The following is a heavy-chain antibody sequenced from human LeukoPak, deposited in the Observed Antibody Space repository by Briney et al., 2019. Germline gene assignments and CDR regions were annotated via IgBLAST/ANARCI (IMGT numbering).Heavy chain of an antibody. CDR3: ARGGDSTNFDY. CDR1: VYTFTGYY. V-gene: IGHV1-2*02. CDR2: INPNSGDT. D-gene: IGHD4-11*01. Sequence: ASVTVSFTASVYTFTGYYIHWVRQAPGQGLEWMGWINPNSGDTNYAQKFQGRVTMTRDTSISTAYMELSRLRSDDPAVYYCARGGDSTNFDYWGQGTLVTVSS. J-gene: IGHJ4*02.